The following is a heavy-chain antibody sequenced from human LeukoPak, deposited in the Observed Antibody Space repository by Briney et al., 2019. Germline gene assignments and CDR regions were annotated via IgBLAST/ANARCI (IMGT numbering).Heavy chain of an antibody. CDR1: GGSISSYS. CDR3: ARAVRLGYCSSTSCSNDAFDI. V-gene: IGHV4-59*01. CDR2: IYYSGST. J-gene: IGHJ3*02. Sequence: SETLSLTCTVSGGSISSYSWSWIRQPPGKGLEWIGYIYYSGSTNYNPSLKSRVTIPVDTSKNQFSLKLSSVTAADTAVYYCARAVRLGYCSSTSCSNDAFDIWGQGTMVTVSS. D-gene: IGHD2-2*01.